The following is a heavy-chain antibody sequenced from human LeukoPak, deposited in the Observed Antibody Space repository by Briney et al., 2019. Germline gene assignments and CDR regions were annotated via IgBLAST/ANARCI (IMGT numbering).Heavy chain of an antibody. Sequence: VASVKVSCKASGYTFTSYGISWVRQAPGQGLEWMGWISAYNGNTNYAQKLQGRVTMTTDTSTSTAYMELRSLRSDDTAVYYCARVSKVLWSGEFRYGMDVWGQGTTVTVSS. CDR2: ISAYNGNT. CDR3: ARVSKVLWSGEFRYGMDV. V-gene: IGHV1-18*01. CDR1: GYTFTSYG. J-gene: IGHJ6*02. D-gene: IGHD3-10*01.